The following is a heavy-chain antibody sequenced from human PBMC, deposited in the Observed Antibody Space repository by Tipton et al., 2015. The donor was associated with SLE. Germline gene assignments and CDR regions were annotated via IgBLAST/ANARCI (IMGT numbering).Heavy chain of an antibody. V-gene: IGHV4-39*07. J-gene: IGHJ4*02. CDR3: ARGYCSDGVCYGFGFFDY. Sequence: LRLSCTVSGGSISSSSYYWGWIRQPPGKGLEWIGVLYYSGNTYYNPSLKSPVTLSIDTSKNQFSLKMRSVTAADTAVYFCARGYCSDGVCYGFGFFDYWGQGTLVTVSS. CDR2: LYYSGNT. D-gene: IGHD2-8*01. CDR1: GGSISSSSYY.